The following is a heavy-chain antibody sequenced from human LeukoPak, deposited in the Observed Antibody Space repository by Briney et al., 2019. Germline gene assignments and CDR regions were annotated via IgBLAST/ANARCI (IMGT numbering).Heavy chain of an antibody. CDR1: GYTFTNYL. D-gene: IGHD2-8*02. Sequence: ASVKVSFKASGYTFTNYLLHWVRQAPGQGLEWVGRIIPGGGSTNYAQKFRDRVTITRDTSTSTVYMELSSLRSEDTAVYHCVREESGGYFDYWGLGTLVTVSS. CDR2: IIPGGGST. J-gene: IGHJ4*02. CDR3: VREESGGYFDY. V-gene: IGHV1-46*01.